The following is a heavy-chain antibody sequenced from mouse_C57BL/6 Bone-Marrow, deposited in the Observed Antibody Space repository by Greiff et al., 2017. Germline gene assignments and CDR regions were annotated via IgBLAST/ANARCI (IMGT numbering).Heavy chain of an antibody. J-gene: IGHJ3*01. CDR2: IYPRSGNT. D-gene: IGHD3-2*02. V-gene: IGHV1-81*01. Sequence: VKLQESGAELARPGASVKLSCKASGYTFTSYGISWVKQRTGQGLEWIGEIYPRSGNTYYNEKFKGKATLTADKSSSTAYMELRSLTSEDSAVYFCASRDSSGSAWFAYWGQGTLVTVSA. CDR3: ASRDSSGSAWFAY. CDR1: GYTFTSYG.